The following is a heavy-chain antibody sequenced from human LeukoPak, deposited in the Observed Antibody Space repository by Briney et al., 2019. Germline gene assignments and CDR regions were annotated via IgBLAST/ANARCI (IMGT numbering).Heavy chain of an antibody. CDR1: GFTFDYYA. Sequence: GGFLRLSCAASGFTFDYYAMHWVRQAPGKGLVWVSGISWNSGSIGYADSVKGRFTISRDNAKNSLYLEKNKLRAEGTVLYYGAKDRVGATNAFDIGGQGTMVTVSS. J-gene: IGHJ3*02. CDR2: ISWNSGSI. CDR3: AKDRVGATNAFDI. V-gene: IGHV3-9*01. D-gene: IGHD1-26*01.